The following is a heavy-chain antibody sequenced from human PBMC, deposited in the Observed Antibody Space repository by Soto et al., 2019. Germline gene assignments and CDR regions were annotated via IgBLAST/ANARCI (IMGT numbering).Heavy chain of an antibody. CDR1: GGSISSYY. CDR3: ARAHYGAYGYGMEV. V-gene: IGHV4-59*12. D-gene: IGHD4-17*01. CDR2: IYYSGIT. J-gene: IGHJ6*02. Sequence: SETLSLTCTVSGGSISSYYWIWIRQPPGKGLEWIGYIYYSGITDYNPSLKSRVTISVDRSKNQFSLKLSSVTAADTAVYYCARAHYGAYGYGMEVWGQGTTVTVSS.